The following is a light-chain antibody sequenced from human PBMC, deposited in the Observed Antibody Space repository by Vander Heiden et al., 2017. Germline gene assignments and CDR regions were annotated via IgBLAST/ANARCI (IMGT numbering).Light chain of an antibody. CDR1: QSFSSNF. CDR3: QQYDRTPLT. CDR2: GAS. J-gene: IGKJ2*01. Sequence: IVLTQSPGILSLSPGERSTLSCRASQSFSSNFLAWYQQKPGQAPRLLIYGASTRATGIPDRFSGSGSGTDFTLTISRLEPEDFAVYYCQQYDRTPLTFGQGTKLEIK. V-gene: IGKV3-20*01.